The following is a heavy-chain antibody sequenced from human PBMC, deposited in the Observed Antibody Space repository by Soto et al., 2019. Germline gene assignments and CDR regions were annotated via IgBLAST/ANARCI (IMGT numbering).Heavy chain of an antibody. CDR3: ARDLGTYRAPFYIAH. D-gene: IGHD3-16*01. V-gene: IGHV1-18*04. J-gene: IGHJ4*02. Sequence: ASVKVSCKASGYMFTTYGISWVRQAPVQVLEWVACISGSNGNTDYGKKFQGRVNVTTETSTSTVYLEVRSLRFEDTAVYYCARDLGTYRAPFYIAHWGQGTMVTVSS. CDR1: GYMFTTYG. CDR2: ISGSNGNT.